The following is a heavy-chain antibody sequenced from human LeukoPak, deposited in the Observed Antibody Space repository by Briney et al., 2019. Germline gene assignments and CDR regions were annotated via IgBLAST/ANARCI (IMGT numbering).Heavy chain of an antibody. Sequence: SETLSLTCTVAGGSISSYYWSWIRQPPGKGLEWIGYIYYSGSTNYNPSLKSRVTISVDTSKNQFSLKLSSVTAADTAMYYCARDHSSGWYRGAFDIWGQGTRLTVSS. D-gene: IGHD6-19*01. CDR2: IYYSGST. CDR1: GGSISSYY. V-gene: IGHV4-59*01. CDR3: ARDHSSGWYRGAFDI. J-gene: IGHJ3*02.